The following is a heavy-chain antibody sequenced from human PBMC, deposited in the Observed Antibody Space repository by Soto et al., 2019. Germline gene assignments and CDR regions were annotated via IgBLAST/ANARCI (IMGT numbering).Heavy chain of an antibody. D-gene: IGHD6-6*01. V-gene: IGHV3-49*03. J-gene: IGHJ6*02. CDR2: IRSKAYGGTT. CDR3: TRFYAARPYYYYYGMDV. CDR1: GFTFGDYA. Sequence: GSLRLSCTASGFTFGDYAMSWFRQAPGKGLEWVGFIRSKAYGGTTEYAASVKGRFTISRDDSKSIAYLQMNSLKTEDTAVYYCTRFYAARPYYYYYGMDVWGQGTTVTVSS.